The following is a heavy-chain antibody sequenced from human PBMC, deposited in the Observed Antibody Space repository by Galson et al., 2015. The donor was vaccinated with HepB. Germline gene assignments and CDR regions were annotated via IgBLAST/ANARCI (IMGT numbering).Heavy chain of an antibody. CDR1: GFTFSDYY. V-gene: IGHV3-11*06. J-gene: IGHJ4*02. D-gene: IGHD4-17*01. CDR2: ISASTIYT. CDR3: ARVADADYGDHTHFDS. Sequence: SLRLSCAASGFTFSDYYMCWIRQAPGKGLEWLSYISASTIYTNYADSVKGRFAVSRDNAKNSLNLQMNSLRAEDTAVYYCARVADADYGDHTHFDSWGQGTLVTVSS.